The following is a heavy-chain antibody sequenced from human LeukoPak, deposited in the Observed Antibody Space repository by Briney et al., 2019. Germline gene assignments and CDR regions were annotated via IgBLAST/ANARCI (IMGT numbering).Heavy chain of an antibody. V-gene: IGHV3-21*01. CDR1: GFTFSSYS. CDR2: ISSSSSYI. J-gene: IGHJ4*02. D-gene: IGHD3-22*01. Sequence: GGSLRLSCAASGFTFSSYSMNWVRQAPGKGLEWVSSISSSSSYIYYADSVKGRFTISRDNAKNSLYLQMNSLRAEDTAVYYCARDRGYYYESSGYYYDYWGQGTLVTVSS. CDR3: ARDRGYYYESSGYYYDY.